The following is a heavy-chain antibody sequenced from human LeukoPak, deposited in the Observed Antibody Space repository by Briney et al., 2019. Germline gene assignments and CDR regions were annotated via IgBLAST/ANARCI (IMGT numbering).Heavy chain of an antibody. Sequence: PSETLSLTCTVSGGSISSYYWSWIRRPPGKGLEWIGYFYYSGSTKYNPSLKSRVAISVDTSKNQFSLKLRSVTATDTAVYYCARMWEPWDYYRMDVWGQGTTVIVSS. J-gene: IGHJ6*02. CDR2: FYYSGST. CDR3: ARMWEPWDYYRMDV. CDR1: GGSISSYY. D-gene: IGHD1-26*01. V-gene: IGHV4-59*01.